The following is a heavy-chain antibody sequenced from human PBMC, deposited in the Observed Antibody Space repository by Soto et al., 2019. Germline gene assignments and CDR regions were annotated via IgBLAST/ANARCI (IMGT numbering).Heavy chain of an antibody. Sequence: LRLSCAASGFTFSDYYMSWIRQAPGKGLEWVSYISSSDSIIYYADSVKGRFTISRDNAKNSLYLQMNSLRAEDTAVYYCARDLGYYDSSGYFDYWGQGTLVTVSS. D-gene: IGHD3-22*01. J-gene: IGHJ4*02. V-gene: IGHV3-11*01. CDR3: ARDLGYYDSSGYFDY. CDR1: GFTFSDYY. CDR2: ISSSDSII.